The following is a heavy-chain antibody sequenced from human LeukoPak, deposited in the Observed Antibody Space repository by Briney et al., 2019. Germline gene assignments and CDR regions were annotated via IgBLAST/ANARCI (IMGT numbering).Heavy chain of an antibody. J-gene: IGHJ6*03. CDR3: ARVAGTNYYYYYMDV. Sequence: SETLSLTCAVSGYSLSIGYYWGWIRQPPGKGLEWIAYISYSGRTYYNPSLKSRVTISVDTSKNQFSLRMSSVTAADTAVYYCARVAGTNYYYYYMDVWGKGTTVTVSS. CDR1: GYSLSIGYY. CDR2: ISYSGRT. V-gene: IGHV4-38-2*01.